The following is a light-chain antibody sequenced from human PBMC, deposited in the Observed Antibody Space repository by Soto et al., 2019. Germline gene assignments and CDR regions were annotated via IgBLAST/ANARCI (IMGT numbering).Light chain of an antibody. Sequence: DIQLTQSPSSLSASIGDRVTITCRASLSISSYLNWYQQKPGKAPKLLIHGASNLQSGVPSRFSGSGSGTDFTLTISTLEPEDFATYYCQQSYRTPTWTFGQGTKVEMK. CDR1: LSISSY. J-gene: IGKJ1*01. CDR2: GAS. V-gene: IGKV1-39*01. CDR3: QQSYRTPTWT.